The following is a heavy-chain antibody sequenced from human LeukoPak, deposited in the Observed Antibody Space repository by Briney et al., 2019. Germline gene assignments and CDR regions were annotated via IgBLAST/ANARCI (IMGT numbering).Heavy chain of an antibody. CDR1: GFTFSSYA. Sequence: PGGSLRLSCAASGFTFSSYAMHWVRQAPGKGLEWVAVISYDGSNKYYADSVKGRFTISRDNSKNTLYLQMNSLRAEDTAVYYCARIVGASIVDYWGQGTLVTVSS. V-gene: IGHV3-30-3*01. D-gene: IGHD1-26*01. CDR2: ISYDGSNK. J-gene: IGHJ4*02. CDR3: ARIVGASIVDY.